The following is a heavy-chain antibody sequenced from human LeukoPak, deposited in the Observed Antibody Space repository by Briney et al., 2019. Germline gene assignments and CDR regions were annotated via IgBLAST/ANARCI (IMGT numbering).Heavy chain of an antibody. Sequence: GGSLRLSCAASGFTFSSYEMNWVRQAPGKGLEWVSYISSSGSTIYYADSVKGRFTISRDNAKNSLYLQMNSLRAEDTAVYYCASADDYVWGSLHFDYWGQGTLVTVSS. CDR1: GFTFSSYE. D-gene: IGHD3-16*01. CDR2: ISSSGSTI. V-gene: IGHV3-48*03. CDR3: ASADDYVWGSLHFDY. J-gene: IGHJ4*02.